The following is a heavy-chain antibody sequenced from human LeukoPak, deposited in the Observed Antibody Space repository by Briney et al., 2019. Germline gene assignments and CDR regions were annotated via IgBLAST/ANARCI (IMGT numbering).Heavy chain of an antibody. CDR2: INHSGST. CDR3: ARGEWYIDY. J-gene: IGHJ4*02. V-gene: IGHV4-34*01. D-gene: IGHD2-8*01. Sequence: SETLSLTCAVYGGSFSGYYWSWIRQPPGKGLEWIGEINHSGSTNYNPSLKSRVTISVDTSKNRFSPKLSSVTAADTAVYYCARGEWYIDYWGQGTLVTVSS. CDR1: GGSFSGYY.